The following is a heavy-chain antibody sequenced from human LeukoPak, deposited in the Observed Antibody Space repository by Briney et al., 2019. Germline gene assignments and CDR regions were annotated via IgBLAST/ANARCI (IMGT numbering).Heavy chain of an antibody. J-gene: IGHJ6*03. CDR3: ARGLSCIAARSYYYYYMDV. CDR1: GGSISSYY. V-gene: IGHV4-4*07. CDR2: IYTSGST. D-gene: IGHD6-6*01. Sequence: SETLSLTCTVSGGSISSYYWSWIRQPAGKGLEWIGRIYTSGSTNYNPSLKSRVTMSVDTSKNQFSLKLSSVTAADTAVYYCARGLSCIAARSYYYYYMDVWGKGTTVTVSS.